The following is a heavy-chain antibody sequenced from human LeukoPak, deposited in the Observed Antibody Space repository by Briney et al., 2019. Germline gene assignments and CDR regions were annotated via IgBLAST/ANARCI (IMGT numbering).Heavy chain of an antibody. CDR2: IIPILGIA. V-gene: IGHV1-69*04. J-gene: IGHJ5*02. Sequence: ASVKVSCKASGGTFSSYTISWVRQAPGQGLEWMGRIIPILGIANYAQKFQGRVTIIADKSTSTAYMELSSLRSEDTAVYYCARDYGGNARFDPWGQGTLVTVSS. D-gene: IGHD4-23*01. CDR3: ARDYGGNARFDP. CDR1: GGTFSSYT.